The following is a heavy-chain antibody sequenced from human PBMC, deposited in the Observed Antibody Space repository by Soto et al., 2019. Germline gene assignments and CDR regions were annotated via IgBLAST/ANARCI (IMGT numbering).Heavy chain of an antibody. Sequence: ASVKVSCKASGYTFTDYYLHWVRQAPGQGLEWMGWITPNNGDTNYAQKFKGRVTMTRDTSITTAYMELSRLRSDDTAVYFCARGRERAMAGRAFGGNWGPGTLVTVSS. D-gene: IGHD3-10*01. J-gene: IGHJ4*02. CDR1: GYTFTDYY. CDR3: ARGRERAMAGRAFGGN. V-gene: IGHV1-2*02. CDR2: ITPNNGDT.